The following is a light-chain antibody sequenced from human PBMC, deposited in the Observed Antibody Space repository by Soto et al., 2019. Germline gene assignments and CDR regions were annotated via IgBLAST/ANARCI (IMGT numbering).Light chain of an antibody. V-gene: IGKV3-11*01. J-gene: IGKJ1*01. CDR3: LQYNGYYRT. CDR2: DSS. CDR1: QSVSSY. Sequence: EVLLTQSPATLSLSPGERATLSCRASQSVSSYLAWYQQKPGQAPRLLIYDSSNRATGIPARFSGSGSGTTFTLTISSLQSDDFATYYCLQYNGYYRTFGQGTKVDIK.